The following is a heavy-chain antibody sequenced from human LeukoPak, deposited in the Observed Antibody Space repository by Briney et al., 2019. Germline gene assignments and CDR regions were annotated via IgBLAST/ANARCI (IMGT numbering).Heavy chain of an antibody. J-gene: IGHJ4*02. CDR3: TTFAVAGGY. CDR2: IRSKANSYAT. Sequence: GGSLRLSCAASGFTFSGSAMHWVRQASGKGLEWVGRIRSKANSYATAYAASVKGRFTISRDDSKNTAYLQMNSLKTEDTAVYYCTTFAVAGGYWGQGTLVTVSS. V-gene: IGHV3-73*01. CDR1: GFTFSGSA. D-gene: IGHD6-19*01.